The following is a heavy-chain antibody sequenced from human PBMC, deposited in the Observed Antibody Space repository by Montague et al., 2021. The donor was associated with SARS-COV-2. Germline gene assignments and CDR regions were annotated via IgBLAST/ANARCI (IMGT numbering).Heavy chain of an antibody. V-gene: IGHV4-61*02. Sequence: TLSLTCTVSGAPINIGNYYWNWIRQPAGKGLEWIGRIYTSGRTDYNPPLKSRLTISFNTSKNEFSLRLNSLTAADTAVYYCARDFPTGRYYFDFWGQGTLVIVSS. J-gene: IGHJ4*02. CDR2: IYTSGRT. CDR1: GAPINIGNYY. CDR3: ARDFPTGRYYFDF. D-gene: IGHD3-10*01.